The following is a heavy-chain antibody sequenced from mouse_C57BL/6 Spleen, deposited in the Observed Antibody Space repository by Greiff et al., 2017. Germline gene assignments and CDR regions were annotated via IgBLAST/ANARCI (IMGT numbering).Heavy chain of an antibody. Sequence: VQLQQSGPELVKPGASVKISCKASGYSFTGYYMNWVKQSPEKSLEWIGEINPSTGGTTYNQKFKAKDTLTVDKSSSTAYMQLKSLTSEDSAVYYCARSLYAMDYWGQGTSVTVSS. CDR1: GYSFTGYY. CDR2: INPSTGGT. V-gene: IGHV1-42*01. CDR3: ARSLYAMDY. J-gene: IGHJ4*01.